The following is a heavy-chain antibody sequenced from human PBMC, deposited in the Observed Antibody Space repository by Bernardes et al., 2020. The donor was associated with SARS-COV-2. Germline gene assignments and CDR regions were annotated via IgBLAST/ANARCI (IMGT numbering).Heavy chain of an antibody. Sequence: VESLRLSCVGSGFIFTTYSMSWVRQAPGKGLEWLLFISSGGDTIHDADSVRGRFTVSRDDAKNSVYLQMNSLRAEDTAVYYCARGWRENSFDYWGQGALVTVSS. CDR1: GFIFTTYS. D-gene: IGHD2-15*01. J-gene: IGHJ4*02. CDR3: ARGWRENSFDY. CDR2: ISSGGDTI. V-gene: IGHV3-48*01.